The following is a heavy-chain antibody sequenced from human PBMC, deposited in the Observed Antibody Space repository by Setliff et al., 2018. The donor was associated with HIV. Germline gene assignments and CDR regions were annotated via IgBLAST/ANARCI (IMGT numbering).Heavy chain of an antibody. CDR3: AERSSTRYYFGH. J-gene: IGHJ4*02. D-gene: IGHD6-13*01. CDR1: GGSISSYF. Sequence: PSETLSLTCTVSGGSISSYFWTWIRQSPEKGLEWIGYIYRYGSPNYNPSLQSRVTLSVDTSKNQFSLTLTSVTAADTAVYYCAERSSTRYYFGHWGQGTLVTVSS. V-gene: IGHV4-59*03. CDR2: IYRYGSP.